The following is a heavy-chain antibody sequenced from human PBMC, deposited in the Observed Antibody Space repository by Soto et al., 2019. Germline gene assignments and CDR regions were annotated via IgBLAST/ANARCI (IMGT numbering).Heavy chain of an antibody. CDR3: TTSDEHVGVVIHRHYYYYGMDV. V-gene: IGHV3-15*01. CDR2: IKSKTDGGTT. D-gene: IGHD3-3*01. Sequence: GGSLRLSCAASGFTFSNAWMSWVRQAPGKGLEWVGRIKSKTDGGTTDYAAPVKGRFTISRGDPKNTLYLQMKSLKTEDTAVYYCTTSDEHVGVVIHRHYYYYGMDVWGQGTTVTVSS. J-gene: IGHJ6*02. CDR1: GFTFSNAW.